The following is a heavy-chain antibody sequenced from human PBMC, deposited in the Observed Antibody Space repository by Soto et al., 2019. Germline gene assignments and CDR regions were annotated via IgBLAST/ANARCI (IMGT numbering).Heavy chain of an antibody. V-gene: IGHV3-7*01. CDR2: ISPDGGEI. CDR3: AKGPR. J-gene: IGHJ4*02. CDR1: GFSFSNFC. Sequence: LVESGGGLVQPGGSLGRSFAAVGFSFSNFCMSWVRRSPEKGPDWVASISPDGGEIYYVDSVKGRFTISRDNTRNSLYLHMNSLRAEDTAVYYCAKGPRWRQGTLVTVS.